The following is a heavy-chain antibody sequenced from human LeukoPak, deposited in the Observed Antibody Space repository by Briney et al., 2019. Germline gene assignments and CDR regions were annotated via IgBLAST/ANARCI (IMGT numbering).Heavy chain of an antibody. CDR1: GFIFRDYA. CDR3: AKASWVSSADAVL. Sequence: GGSLRLSCVASGFIFRDYAMSWVRQAPAGGLEWVSSLRGDGETFYTDSVKGRFTLSRDHSRNTVYLRLSNLRVEDTAVYYCAKASWVSSADAVLWGQGTLVTVS. CDR2: LRGDGET. V-gene: IGHV3-23*01. J-gene: IGHJ4*02. D-gene: IGHD3-16*01.